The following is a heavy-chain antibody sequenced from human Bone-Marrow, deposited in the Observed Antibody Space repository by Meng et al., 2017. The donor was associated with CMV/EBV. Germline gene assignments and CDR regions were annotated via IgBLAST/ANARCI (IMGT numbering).Heavy chain of an antibody. Sequence: SGSTFTGYSMHWVRQAPGQGLEWMGWINPNSGGTNYAQKFQGRVTMTRDTSISTAYMELSRLRSDDTAVYYCARSSNDFWSGYYKDYWGQGTLVTVSS. CDR3: ARSSNDFWSGYYKDY. D-gene: IGHD3-3*01. V-gene: IGHV1-2*02. J-gene: IGHJ4*02. CDR2: INPNSGGT. CDR1: GSTFTGYS.